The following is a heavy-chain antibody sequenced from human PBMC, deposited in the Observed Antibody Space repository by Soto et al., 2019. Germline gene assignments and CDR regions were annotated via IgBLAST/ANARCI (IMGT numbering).Heavy chain of an antibody. D-gene: IGHD3-22*01. Sequence: GESLKISCKGSGYSFTSYWISWVRQMPGKGLEWMGRIDPSDSYTNYSPSFQGHVTISADKSISTAYMELSGLRSEDTAVYYCARGARDPSYYYDSSGYYFDYWGQGTLVTVSS. CDR2: IDPSDSYT. CDR1: GYSFTSYW. CDR3: ARGARDPSYYYDSSGYYFDY. J-gene: IGHJ4*02. V-gene: IGHV5-10-1*01.